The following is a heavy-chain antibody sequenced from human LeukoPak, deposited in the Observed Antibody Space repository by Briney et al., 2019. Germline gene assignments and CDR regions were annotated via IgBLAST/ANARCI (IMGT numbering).Heavy chain of an antibody. J-gene: IGHJ5*02. D-gene: IGHD3-10*01. V-gene: IGHV4-39*01. CDR3: ARQNYGSERFKEFDP. Sequence: SETLSLTCIVSGGSISSSSYYWGWIRQPPGKGLEWIGSIYYSGSTYYNPSLQSRVTISVDTPKNQFSLKLSSVTAADTAVFYCARQNYGSERFKEFDPWGQGTLVTVSS. CDR2: IYYSGST. CDR1: GGSISSSSYY.